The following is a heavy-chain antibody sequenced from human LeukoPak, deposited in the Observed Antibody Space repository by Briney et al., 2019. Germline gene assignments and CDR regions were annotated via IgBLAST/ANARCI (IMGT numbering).Heavy chain of an antibody. D-gene: IGHD1-26*01. V-gene: IGHV3-30*18. J-gene: IGHJ4*02. Sequence: PGRSLRLSCAASGFTFSTYGMHWGRQAPGKGLEWVAVISYDGSNKYYTDSVKGRFTISRDNSKNTLYLQMNSLRAEDTAVYYCAKASNGGNYYGVIIDYWGQGTLVTVSS. CDR1: GFTFSTYG. CDR2: ISYDGSNK. CDR3: AKASNGGNYYGVIIDY.